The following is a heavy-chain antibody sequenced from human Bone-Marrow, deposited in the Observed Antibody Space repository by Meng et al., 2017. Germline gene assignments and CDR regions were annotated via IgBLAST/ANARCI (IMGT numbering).Heavy chain of an antibody. J-gene: IGHJ5*02. D-gene: IGHD6-13*01. CDR1: GYSISSGYY. CDR3: ASIGSSWYVGWFDP. V-gene: IGHV4-38-2*02. Sequence: SETLSLTCTVSGYSISSGYYWGWIRQPPGKGLEWIGSIYHSGSTYYNPSLKSRVTISVDTSKNQFSLKLSSVIAADTAVYYCASIGSSWYVGWFDPWGQGTLVTVSS. CDR2: IYHSGST.